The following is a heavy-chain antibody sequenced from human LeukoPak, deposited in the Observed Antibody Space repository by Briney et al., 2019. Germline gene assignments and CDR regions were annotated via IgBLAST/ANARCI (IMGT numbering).Heavy chain of an antibody. CDR2: IYPSGST. CDR3: AGAPNSYFFDY. J-gene: IGHJ4*02. D-gene: IGHD2-8*01. Sequence: PSETLPLTCTVSGGSVTSYYWSWIRQPAGKGPEWIGRIYPSGSTSYNPSLKSRVTMSVDTSKNQFFLKLSSVTAADAALYYCAGAPNSYFFDYWGQGTLVTVSS. V-gene: IGHV4-4*07. CDR1: GGSVTSYY.